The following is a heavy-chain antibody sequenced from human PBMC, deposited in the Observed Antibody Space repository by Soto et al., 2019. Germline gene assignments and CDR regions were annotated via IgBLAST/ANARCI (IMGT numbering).Heavy chain of an antibody. J-gene: IGHJ5*02. CDR1: GFTFTTYT. CDR2: ISNTGGGP. CDR3: AKARCYTPDCYGPDA. D-gene: IGHD3-16*02. Sequence: EVHLVESGGGLVQPGGSLRLSCAASGFTFTTYTMSCVRQAPGKGLEWVGAISNTGGGPSYADSVQGRFIISRDNTRSTLYLQMNGLRAEDTAIYYCAKARCYTPDCYGPDAWGQGTQVIVSS. V-gene: IGHV3-23*04.